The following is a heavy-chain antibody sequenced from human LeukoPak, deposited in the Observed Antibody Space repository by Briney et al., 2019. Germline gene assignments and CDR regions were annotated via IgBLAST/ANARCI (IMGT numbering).Heavy chain of an antibody. CDR3: ARVYGSGTDYLYFDD. D-gene: IGHD3-10*01. CDR1: GGSISSFH. CDR2: ISYSGDT. V-gene: IGHV4-59*01. J-gene: IGHJ4*02. Sequence: SETLSLTCTVSGGSISSFHWSWIRQPPGKGLEWIGYISYSGDTNYNPSLESRVTISEDTSKNQFSLKLSSVTAADTAVYYCARVYGSGTDYLYFDDWGQGTLVTVSS.